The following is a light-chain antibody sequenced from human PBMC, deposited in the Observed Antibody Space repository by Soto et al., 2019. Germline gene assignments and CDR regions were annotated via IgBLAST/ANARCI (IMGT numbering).Light chain of an antibody. CDR3: SSYVGSNNFV. CDR2: EVS. CDR1: SSDVGGYNY. Sequence: QSALTQPPSASGSPGQSVTISCTGTSSDVGGYNYVSWYQQHPGKAPKLMIYEVSKQPSGVPDRFSGSKSGNTASLTVSGLQAEDEADYYCSSYVGSNNFVFGTGTKLTVL. J-gene: IGLJ1*01. V-gene: IGLV2-8*01.